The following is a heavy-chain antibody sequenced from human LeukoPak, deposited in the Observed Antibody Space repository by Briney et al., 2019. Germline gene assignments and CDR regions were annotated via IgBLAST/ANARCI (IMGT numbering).Heavy chain of an antibody. CDR3: AKDRRMMSPHYGMDV. V-gene: IGHV3-30*18. CDR2: ISYDGGYQ. J-gene: IGHJ6*02. D-gene: IGHD3-16*01. CDR1: GFTFTSYG. Sequence: GSLRLSCAASGFTFTSYGNHWVRQAPGKGLEWVTYISYDGGYQYYADSVKGRFTISRDNSKNTVYLQLNSLTPEDTAVYYCAKDRRMMSPHYGMDVWGQGTTVTVSS.